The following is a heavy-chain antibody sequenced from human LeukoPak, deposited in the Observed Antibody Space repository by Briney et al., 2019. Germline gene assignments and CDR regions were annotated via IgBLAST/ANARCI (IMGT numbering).Heavy chain of an antibody. Sequence: PGGSLRLSCAASGFTVSSNYMSWVRQAPGKGLEWVSAIYSGGSTYYADSVKGRFTISRDNSKNTVYLQMNSLRAEDTAVYHCARGTTDILTGYYYYAMDVWGQGTTVTVSS. CDR1: GFTVSSNY. J-gene: IGHJ6*02. V-gene: IGHV3-53*01. CDR2: IYSGGST. CDR3: ARGTTDILTGYYYYAMDV. D-gene: IGHD3-9*01.